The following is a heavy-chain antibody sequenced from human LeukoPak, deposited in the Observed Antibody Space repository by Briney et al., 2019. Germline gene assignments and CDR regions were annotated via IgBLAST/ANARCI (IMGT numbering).Heavy chain of an antibody. CDR1: GFTFRSYA. J-gene: IGHJ4*02. V-gene: IGHV3-64D*06. CDR3: VKGGMAAADNYFDY. CDR2: ISGNGDST. Sequence: GGSLRLSCSASGFTFRSYAMHWVRQAPGKGLEYVSAISGNGDSTYYADSVKGTFTISRDNSKNTLYLQMSSLRAEDTAVYYCVKGGMAAADNYFDYWGQATLVTVSS. D-gene: IGHD6-13*01.